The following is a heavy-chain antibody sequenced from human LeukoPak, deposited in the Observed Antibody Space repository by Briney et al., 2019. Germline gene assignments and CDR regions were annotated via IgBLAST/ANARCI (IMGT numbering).Heavy chain of an antibody. J-gene: IGHJ4*02. CDR1: GFTFSNYA. V-gene: IGHV3-23*01. CDR2: ISSSGVST. CDR3: AKGTSFVITFGGLIADH. Sequence: GGSLRLSCAASGFTFSNYAMSWVRQAPGKGLEWVSVISSSGVSTDYADSVKGRFTISRDNSKNTLYLQMNTLGAEDTAIYYCAKGTSFVITFGGLIADHWGQGTLVTVSS. D-gene: IGHD3-16*02.